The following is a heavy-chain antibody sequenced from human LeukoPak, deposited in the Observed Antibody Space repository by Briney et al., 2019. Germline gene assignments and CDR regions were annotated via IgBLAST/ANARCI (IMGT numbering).Heavy chain of an antibody. CDR3: ARVWGYYYDSSGYSDFDY. Sequence: ASVKVSCKASGYTFTTYGITWVRQAPGQGLEWMGWISAYNGNTNYAQKFQGRVTMTIDTSTSTAYMELRSLKSDDTAVYYCARVWGYYYDSSGYSDFDYWGQGTPVTVSS. J-gene: IGHJ4*02. V-gene: IGHV1-18*01. D-gene: IGHD3-22*01. CDR2: ISAYNGNT. CDR1: GYTFTTYG.